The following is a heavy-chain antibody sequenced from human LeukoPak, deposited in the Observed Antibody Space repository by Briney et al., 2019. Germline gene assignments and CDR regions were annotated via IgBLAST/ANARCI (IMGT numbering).Heavy chain of an antibody. Sequence: ASVKVSCKASGYTFTDYYIHWVRQAPGQGLEWMGWINPNRGGTKYAQKFQGRVTMTRDTSISTAYMELSRLSSDDTAVYYCARDSGFDLFAAGNWFDPWGQGTLVTVSS. J-gene: IGHJ5*02. V-gene: IGHV1-2*02. CDR1: GYTFTDYY. CDR3: ARDSGFDLFAAGNWFDP. CDR2: INPNRGGT. D-gene: IGHD5-12*01.